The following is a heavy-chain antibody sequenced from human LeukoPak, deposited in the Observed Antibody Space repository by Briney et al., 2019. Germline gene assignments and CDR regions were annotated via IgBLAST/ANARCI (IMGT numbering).Heavy chain of an antibody. Sequence: ASVKVSCKASGYTFTSYGISWVRQAPGQGLEWMGWISAYNGNTNYAQKLQGRVTMTTDTSTSTAYMELRSLRSVDTAVYYCARDVTYYDTPIPYYYYGMDVWGQGTTVTVSS. CDR3: ARDVTYYDTPIPYYYYGMDV. CDR2: ISAYNGNT. J-gene: IGHJ6*02. D-gene: IGHD3-22*01. V-gene: IGHV1-18*01. CDR1: GYTFTSYG.